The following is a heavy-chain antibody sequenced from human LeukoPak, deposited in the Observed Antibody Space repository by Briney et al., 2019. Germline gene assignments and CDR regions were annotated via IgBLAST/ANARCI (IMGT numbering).Heavy chain of an antibody. D-gene: IGHD4-11*01. CDR2: INPNSGGT. Sequence: GASVKVSCKASRYTFTVYYMHWVRQPPGQGREGMGWINPNSGGTNYAQNFEGRVTMTRDTSISTAYMELRRLRSVDTAVYYCSRDLSATTSNGYYYMDVWGKGTTVTVSS. CDR3: SRDLSATTSNGYYYMDV. J-gene: IGHJ6*03. V-gene: IGHV1-2*02. CDR1: RYTFTVYY.